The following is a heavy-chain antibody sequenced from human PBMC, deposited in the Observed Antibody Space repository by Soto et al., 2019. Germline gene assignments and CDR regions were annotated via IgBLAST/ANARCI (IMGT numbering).Heavy chain of an antibody. CDR2: IWYDGSNK. Sequence: PGGSLRLSCAASGFTFISYGMHWVRHSPGKWREWAAVIWYDGSNKYYADSVKGRFTISRDNSKNTLYLQMNSLRAEDTAVYYCARGYYYDSSGYYPNYYYGMDVWGQGTTVNVSS. CDR3: ARGYYYDSSGYYPNYYYGMDV. CDR1: GFTFISYG. V-gene: IGHV3-33*01. D-gene: IGHD3-22*01. J-gene: IGHJ6*02.